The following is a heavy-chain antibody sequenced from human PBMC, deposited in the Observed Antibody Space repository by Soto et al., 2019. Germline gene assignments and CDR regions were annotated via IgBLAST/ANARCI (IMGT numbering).Heavy chain of an antibody. CDR3: VRYDRINMKPYSPEGFHI. V-gene: IGHV4-39*01. Sequence: PSETLSLTCTVSGDSISSSNSHWGWTRQPPGKGLEYIGSVYYGGAIFYRGNIYYNPSLKSRVTISVDTSKNQFSLRLSSVTAADTGVYYCVRYDRINMKPYSPEGFHIWGQGTMVTVSS. CDR2: VYYGGAIFYRGNI. J-gene: IGHJ3*02. CDR1: GDSISSSNSH. D-gene: IGHD3-3*02.